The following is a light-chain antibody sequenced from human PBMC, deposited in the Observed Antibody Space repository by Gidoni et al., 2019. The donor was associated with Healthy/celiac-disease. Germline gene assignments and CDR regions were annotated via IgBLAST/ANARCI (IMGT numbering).Light chain of an antibody. Sequence: EIVLTQSPATLSLSPGESATLSCRASQSVSSYLAWYQQKPGQAPRLLIYDASNRATGIPARFSGSGSATDFTLTISSLEPEDFAVYYCHQRSNWPPWTFGQGTKVEIK. CDR1: QSVSSY. CDR2: DAS. CDR3: HQRSNWPPWT. V-gene: IGKV3-11*01. J-gene: IGKJ1*01.